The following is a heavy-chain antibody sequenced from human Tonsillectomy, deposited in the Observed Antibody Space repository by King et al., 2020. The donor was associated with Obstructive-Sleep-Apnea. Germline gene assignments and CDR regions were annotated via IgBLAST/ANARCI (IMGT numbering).Heavy chain of an antibody. CDR3: AKDIGIQLWLPDY. D-gene: IGHD5-18*01. Sequence: VQLVESGGGFVQPGGSLRVSCSASGFTFSIYAISWVRQAPGKGLEWVSSISGGGGSTYYADSVKGRLTISRDNSKNTLYLQMNSLRAEETAVYYCAKDIGIQLWLPDYWGQGTLVTVSS. V-gene: IGHV3-23*04. CDR2: ISGGGGST. J-gene: IGHJ4*02. CDR1: GFTFSIYA.